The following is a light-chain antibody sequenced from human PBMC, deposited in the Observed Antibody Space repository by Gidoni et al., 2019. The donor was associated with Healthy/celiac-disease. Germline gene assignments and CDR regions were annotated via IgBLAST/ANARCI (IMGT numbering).Light chain of an antibody. Sequence: NFMLTQPHSVSESPGKTVTISCTRSSGSIASNYMQWYQQRPGSSPTTVIYEDNQRPSGVPDRFSGSIDSSSNSASLTISGLKTEDEADYYCQSYDSSNQNVVFGGGTKLTVL. V-gene: IGLV6-57*01. CDR2: EDN. CDR3: QSYDSSNQNVV. J-gene: IGLJ2*01. CDR1: SGSIASNY.